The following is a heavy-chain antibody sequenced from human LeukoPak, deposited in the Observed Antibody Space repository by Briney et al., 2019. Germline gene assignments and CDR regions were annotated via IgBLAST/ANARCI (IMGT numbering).Heavy chain of an antibody. V-gene: IGHV4-59*01. CDR1: GGSISSYY. J-gene: IGHJ4*02. CDR2: IYYSGST. D-gene: IGHD2-21*02. Sequence: VKPSETLSLTCTVSGGSISSYYWSWIRQPPGKGLEWIGYIYYSGSTNYNPSLKNRVTISGDTSKNQFSLKRSSVTAADMAVYYCAREPCGGDCYAGYFDYWGQGTLVTVSS. CDR3: AREPCGGDCYAGYFDY.